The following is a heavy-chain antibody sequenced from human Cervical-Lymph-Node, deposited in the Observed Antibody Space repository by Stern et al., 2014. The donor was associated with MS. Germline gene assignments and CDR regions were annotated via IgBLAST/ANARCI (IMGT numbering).Heavy chain of an antibody. D-gene: IGHD4-17*01. CDR1: GFTFSSYG. J-gene: IGHJ6*02. Sequence: VQLVESGGGVVQPGRSLRLSCAASGFTFSSYGMHLVRQAPGKGLEWVAVIWYDGSNKYYADSVKGRFTISRDNSKNTLYLQMNSLRAEDTAVYYCASTKDDYGDYYYYGMDVWGQGTTVTVSS. CDR2: IWYDGSNK. CDR3: ASTKDDYGDYYYYGMDV. V-gene: IGHV3-33*01.